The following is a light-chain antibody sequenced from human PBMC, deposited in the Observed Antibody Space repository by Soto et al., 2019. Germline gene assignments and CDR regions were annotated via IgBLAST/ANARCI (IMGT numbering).Light chain of an antibody. V-gene: IGKV3-15*01. Sequence: DIVLAQFPVSLCLPPGEGATVSWRASQSVSILLAWYQQKPGQAPRLLIHGATTRATGIPARFSGSGSGTEFTLTITSLQPEDFATYYCQKLNSFPITFGQGTQLEIK. CDR2: GAT. CDR3: QKLNSFPIT. CDR1: QSVSIL. J-gene: IGKJ5*01.